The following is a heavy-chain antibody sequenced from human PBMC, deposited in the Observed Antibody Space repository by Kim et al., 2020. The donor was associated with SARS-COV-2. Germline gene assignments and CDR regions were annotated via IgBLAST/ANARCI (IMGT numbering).Heavy chain of an antibody. D-gene: IGHD3-22*01. CDR3: ARGKTYYYDSSGYYYVRGMWVFDY. CDR2: INHSGST. V-gene: IGHV4-34*01. J-gene: IGHJ4*02. CDR1: GGSFSGYY. Sequence: SQTLSLTCAVYGGSFSGYYWSWIRQPPGKGLEWIGEINHSGSTNYNPSLKSRVTISVDTSKNQFSLKLSSVTAADTAVYYCARGKTYYYDSSGYYYVRGMWVFDYWGQGTLVTVSS.